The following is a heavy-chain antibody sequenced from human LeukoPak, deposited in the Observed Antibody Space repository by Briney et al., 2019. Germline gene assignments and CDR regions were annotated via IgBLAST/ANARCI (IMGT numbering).Heavy chain of an antibody. Sequence: KASETLSLTCTVSGGSISGYYWSWLRQSPGKRLEWIAYISFTGNTNYNPSVKSRVTISLDTSRTHFSLTLSSLTAADTAVYYCARSPPGWYYDNSGQYYFDTWGQGALVTVSS. CDR2: ISFTGNT. CDR1: GGSISGYY. J-gene: IGHJ4*02. D-gene: IGHD3-22*01. CDR3: ARSPPGWYYDNSGQYYFDT. V-gene: IGHV4-59*08.